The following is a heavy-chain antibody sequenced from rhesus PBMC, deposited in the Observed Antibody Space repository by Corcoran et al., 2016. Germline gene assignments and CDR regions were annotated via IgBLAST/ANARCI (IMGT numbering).Heavy chain of an antibody. J-gene: IGHJ4*01. CDR3: AIMDYGDY. V-gene: IGHV4-127*01. Sequence: QVQLQESGPGLVKPSETLSLPCAVSGYSIRSGYGWSWIRQPPGKGLVWIGYIGGSSGSTNYNPSLKSRVTISKDTSKNQFSLKLSSATAADTAVYFCAIMDYGDYWGQGVLVTVSS. CDR2: IGGSSGST. CDR1: GYSIRSGYG. D-gene: IGHD3-22*01.